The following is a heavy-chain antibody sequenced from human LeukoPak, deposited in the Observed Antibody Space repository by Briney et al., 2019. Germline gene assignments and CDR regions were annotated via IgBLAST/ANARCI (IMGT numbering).Heavy chain of an antibody. Sequence: ASVKVSCKASGYTFTSYDFNWVRQATGQRPEWMGWMSPNSGDTGYAQKFQDRVTMTRNTSISTAYMELSSLRSEDTAVYYCAGDGSGRPYGMDVWGQGTTVTVSS. CDR1: GYTFTSYD. D-gene: IGHD6-19*01. CDR2: MSPNSGDT. J-gene: IGHJ6*02. V-gene: IGHV1-8*01. CDR3: AGDGSGRPYGMDV.